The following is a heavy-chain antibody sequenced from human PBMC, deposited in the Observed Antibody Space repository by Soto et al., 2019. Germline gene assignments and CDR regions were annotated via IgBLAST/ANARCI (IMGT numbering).Heavy chain of an antibody. CDR1: GGSISSYY. Sequence: SETLSLTCTVSGGSISSYYWSWIRQPPGKGLEWIGYIYYSGSTNYNPSLKSRVTISVDTSKNQFSLKLSSVTAADTAVYYCAGWRRETLLRGYSYPTPYGMDVWGQGTTVTVSS. V-gene: IGHV4-59*08. CDR2: IYYSGST. CDR3: AGWRRETLLRGYSYPTPYGMDV. D-gene: IGHD5-18*01. J-gene: IGHJ6*02.